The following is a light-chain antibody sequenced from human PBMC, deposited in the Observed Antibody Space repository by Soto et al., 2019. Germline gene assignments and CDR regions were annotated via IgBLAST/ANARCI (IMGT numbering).Light chain of an antibody. CDR2: GAS. V-gene: IGKV3D-20*02. CDR3: QQRSNWPPT. Sequence: EGVLTQSPGTLSLSPGDSATLSCRASESVSRNYLAWYQQKPGQAPRLLIFGASSRATGIPNRFSGSGSGTNFTLTISSLEPEDFALYYCQQRSNWPPTFGGGTKVDIK. J-gene: IGKJ4*01. CDR1: ESVSRNY.